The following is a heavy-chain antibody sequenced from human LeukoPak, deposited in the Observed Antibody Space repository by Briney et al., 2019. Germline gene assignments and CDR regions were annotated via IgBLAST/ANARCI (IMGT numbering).Heavy chain of an antibody. CDR1: GYTFTSYG. Sequence: GASVKVSCKASGYTFTSYGISWVRQAPGQGLEWMGWISAYNGNTNYAQKLQGRVTMTTDTSTSTAYMELRSLRSDDTAVYYCARVIRSGTSIVVVVAADAAFDYWGQGTLVTVSS. CDR2: ISAYNGNT. CDR3: ARVIRSGTSIVVVVAADAAFDY. V-gene: IGHV1-18*01. D-gene: IGHD2-15*01. J-gene: IGHJ4*02.